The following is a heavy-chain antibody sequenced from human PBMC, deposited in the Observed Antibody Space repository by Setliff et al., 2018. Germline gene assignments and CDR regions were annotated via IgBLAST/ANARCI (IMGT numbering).Heavy chain of an antibody. CDR2: IYYSGST. CDR1: GGSISSSSYY. V-gene: IGHV4-39*07. Sequence: KPSEPLSLTCTVSGGSISSSSYYWGWIRQPPGKGLEWIGSIYYSGSTYYNPSLKSRVTISVDTSKNQFSLKLSSVTAADTAVYYCARRETYYNFWSGYYAYWGQGTLVTVSS. J-gene: IGHJ4*02. D-gene: IGHD3-3*01. CDR3: ARRETYYNFWSGYYAY.